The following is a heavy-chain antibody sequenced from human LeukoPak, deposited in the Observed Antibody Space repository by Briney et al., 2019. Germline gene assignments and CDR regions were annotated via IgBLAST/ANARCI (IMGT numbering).Heavy chain of an antibody. CDR2: INHTGST. V-gene: IGHV4-38-2*01. D-gene: IGHD2-8*02. J-gene: IGHJ3*01. CDR3: ARHYWAPGAFDV. CDR1: GYSISSGYC. Sequence: KSSETLSLTCAVSGYSISSGYCWGWIRQPPGKELECIGNINHTGSTYYNPSLRSRVTISVDTSKNQFSLALSSVTAADTAVYYCARHYWAPGAFDVWGQGTMVTVSS.